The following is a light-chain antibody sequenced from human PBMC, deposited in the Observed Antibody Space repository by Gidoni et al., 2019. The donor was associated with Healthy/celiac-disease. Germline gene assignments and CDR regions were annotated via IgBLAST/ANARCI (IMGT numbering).Light chain of an antibody. CDR3: SSYPSSSTLDRV. Sequence: QSALTQPASGSGSPGQSITISCTGTSSDVGGYNYVSWYQQHPGKAPKLMLYDVSNRPSGVSPRFSGSQSGNTASLTISGLQAEDEADYYCSSYPSSSTLDRVFGGGTKLTVL. V-gene: IGLV2-14*01. J-gene: IGLJ2*01. CDR1: SSDVGGYNY. CDR2: DVS.